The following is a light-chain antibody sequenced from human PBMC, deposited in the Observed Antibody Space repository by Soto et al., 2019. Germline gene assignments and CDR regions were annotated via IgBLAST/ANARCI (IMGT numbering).Light chain of an antibody. CDR3: QKYNSAPRT. CDR2: AAS. J-gene: IGKJ1*01. V-gene: IGKV1-27*01. CDR1: QGISNY. Sequence: DIPMTQSPSSLSASVGDRVTITCRASQGISNYLAWYQQKPGKVPKLLIYAASTLQSGVPSRFSGSGSGTDFTRTISILQPEDVATYYCQKYNSAPRTFGQGTKVEIK.